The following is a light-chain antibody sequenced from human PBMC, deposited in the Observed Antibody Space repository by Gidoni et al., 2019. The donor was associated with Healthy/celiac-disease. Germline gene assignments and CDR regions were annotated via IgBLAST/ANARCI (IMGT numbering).Light chain of an antibody. Sequence: QSALTKPAAVSGSPGQSITISCTGTSSDVGGYNYLSWYQQHPGKAPKLMIYEVSNRPSGVSNRFSGSKSGNTASLTLSGLQAADAADYYCSSYTSSSTQVFGTGTKVTVL. CDR2: EVS. CDR1: SSDVGGYNY. V-gene: IGLV2-14*01. CDR3: SSYTSSSTQV. J-gene: IGLJ1*01.